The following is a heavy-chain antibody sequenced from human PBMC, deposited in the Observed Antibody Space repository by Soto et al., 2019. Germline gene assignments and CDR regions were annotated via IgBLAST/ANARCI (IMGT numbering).Heavy chain of an antibody. V-gene: IGHV4-4*07. J-gene: IGHJ4*02. CDR3: TRDGMTTGDN. Sequence: XETLSLTCLVAGVSVSSYTWSWVRQPANKGLEWIGRVFSSVSATYSPSLKSRVRISMDTPENRISLKLDSVTAADAGVYYYTRDGMTTGDNWGPGTLVTVSS. CDR2: VFSSVSA. CDR1: GVSVSSYT. D-gene: IGHD1-1*01.